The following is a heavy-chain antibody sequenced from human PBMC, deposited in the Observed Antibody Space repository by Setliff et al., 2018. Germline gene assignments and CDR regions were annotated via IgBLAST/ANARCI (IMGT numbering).Heavy chain of an antibody. CDR3: AKGHLSVAHCGADCYPFDS. CDR2: SSGSGGST. CDR1: EFTFNKYW. V-gene: IGHV3-23*01. D-gene: IGHD2-21*02. Sequence: GGSLRLSCAASEFTFNKYWMTWVRQAPGKGLEWVAASSGSGGSTYYANSVKGRFIVSRDNSKSTVYLQMNRLRGDDTAVYYCAKGHLSVAHCGADCYPFDSWGQGTLVTVSS. J-gene: IGHJ4*02.